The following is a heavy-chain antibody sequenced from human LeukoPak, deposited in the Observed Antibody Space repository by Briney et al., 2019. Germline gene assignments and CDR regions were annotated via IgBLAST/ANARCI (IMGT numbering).Heavy chain of an antibody. D-gene: IGHD2-21*02. CDR2: IYTTGKT. CDR3: ARVTYDTASP. Sequence: PSETLSLTCTVSSGSINSYYWGWVRQPAGRGLEWIGRIYTTGKTDYNPSLKSRLTMSVDTSKRQFSLNLTSVTAADTAMYYCARVTYDTASPWGQGTLVTVSS. CDR1: SGSINSYY. V-gene: IGHV4-4*07. J-gene: IGHJ4*02.